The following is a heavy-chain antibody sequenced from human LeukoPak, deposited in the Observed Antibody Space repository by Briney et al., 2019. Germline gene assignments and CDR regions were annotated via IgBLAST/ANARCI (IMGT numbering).Heavy chain of an antibody. CDR2: IYHSGST. J-gene: IGHJ3*02. V-gene: IGHV4-30-2*01. Sequence: SSETLSLTCAVSGGSISSGGYSWSWIRQPPGNGLEWIGYIYHSGSTYYNPSLKSRVTISVDRSKNQFSLKLSSVTAADTAVYYCARGTGVLAFDIWGQGTMVTVSS. D-gene: IGHD7-27*01. CDR3: ARGTGVLAFDI. CDR1: GGSISSGGYS.